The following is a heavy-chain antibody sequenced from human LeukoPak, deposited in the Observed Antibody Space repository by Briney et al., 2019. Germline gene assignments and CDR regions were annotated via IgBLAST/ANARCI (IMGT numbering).Heavy chain of an antibody. J-gene: IGHJ5*02. CDR3: ASMTTVTNWFDP. CDR2: INPNSGGT. V-gene: IGHV1-2*02. CDR1: GYTFTGYY. D-gene: IGHD4-17*01. Sequence: GASVKVSCKASGYTFTGYYMHWVRQAPGQGREWMGWINPNSGGTNYAQKLQGRVTMTRDTSISTAYMELSRLRSDDTAVYYCASMTTVTNWFDPWGQGTLVTVSS.